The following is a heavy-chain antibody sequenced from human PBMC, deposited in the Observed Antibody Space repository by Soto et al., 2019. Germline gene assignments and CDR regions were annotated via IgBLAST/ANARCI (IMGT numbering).Heavy chain of an antibody. CDR3: ARAKRTFTIFGVAPDAFEI. J-gene: IGHJ3*02. Sequence: GGSLRLSCAASGFTFSDYYMSWIRQAPGKGLEWVSYISSSGSTIYYADPVKGRFTISRDNAKNSLYLQMNSLRAEDTAVYYCARAKRTFTIFGVAPDAFEIWGQGTMVTVSS. CDR2: ISSSGSTI. CDR1: GFTFSDYY. V-gene: IGHV3-11*01. D-gene: IGHD3-3*01.